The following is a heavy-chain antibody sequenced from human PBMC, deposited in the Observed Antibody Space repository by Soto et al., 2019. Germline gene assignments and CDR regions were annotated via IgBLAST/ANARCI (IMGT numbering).Heavy chain of an antibody. D-gene: IGHD6-19*01. V-gene: IGHV4-59*01. Sequence: QVQLQESGPGLVKASETLSLTCIVSGDSISSYYWSWIRQSPGKGLKWIGYINYSGSTNYNPSLNGPLAISVDTLNSQFSLKPTSVTAADTAVYFGARDSRERGPQWVGQLDTWGQGTLVTVSS. J-gene: IGHJ5*02. CDR2: INYSGST. CDR3: ARDSRERGPQWVGQLDT. CDR1: GDSISSYY.